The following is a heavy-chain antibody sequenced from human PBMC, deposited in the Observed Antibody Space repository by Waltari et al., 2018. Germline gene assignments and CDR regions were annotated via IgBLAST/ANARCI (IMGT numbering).Heavy chain of an antibody. V-gene: IGHV4-59*01. CDR2: IYYSGST. CDR3: ARDRGYSYGYDAVDI. D-gene: IGHD5-18*01. Sequence: QVQLQESGPGLVKPSETLSLTCTVSGGSISSYYWSWIRQPPGKGLEWIGYIYYSGSTNYNPSLKSRVTISVDTSKNQFSLKLSSVTAADTAVYYWARDRGYSYGYDAVDIWGQGTMVTVSS. J-gene: IGHJ3*02. CDR1: GGSISSYY.